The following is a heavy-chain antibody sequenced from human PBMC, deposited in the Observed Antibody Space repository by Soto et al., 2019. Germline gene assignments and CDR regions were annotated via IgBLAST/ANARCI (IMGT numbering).Heavy chain of an antibody. CDR3: ARMATFGSLNWFDP. CDR2: MNPRSGDT. Sequence: ASVNVSCKASGYTFTSYDINWVRQAIGQGLEWMGWMNPRSGDTGYAQKFQGRVTMTRDISTTTAYMELSSLRSDDTATYYCARMATFGSLNWFDPWGQGTLVTVSS. D-gene: IGHD3-16*01. CDR1: GYTFTSYD. V-gene: IGHV1-8*01. J-gene: IGHJ5*02.